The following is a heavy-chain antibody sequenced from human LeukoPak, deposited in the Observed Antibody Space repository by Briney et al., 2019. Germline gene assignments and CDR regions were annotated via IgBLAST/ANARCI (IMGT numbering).Heavy chain of an antibody. CDR2: INWDDQK. Sequence: SGPTLVNPTQTLTLTCTFSGFSLTTSGVGVGWIRQPPGKXLEWLALINWDDQKVYSPSLQSRLSITKDTSKNQVVLTMTNVDPVDTATYYCAHRRDSSGYQYRYWFAPWGQGTLVTVSS. J-gene: IGHJ5*02. CDR3: AHRRDSSGYQYRYWFAP. D-gene: IGHD3-22*01. V-gene: IGHV2-5*02. CDR1: GFSLTTSGVG.